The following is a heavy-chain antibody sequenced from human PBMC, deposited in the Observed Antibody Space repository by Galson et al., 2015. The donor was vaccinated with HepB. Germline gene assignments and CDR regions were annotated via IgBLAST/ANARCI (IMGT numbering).Heavy chain of an antibody. CDR1: GFTFNTYA. CDR3: ARGGPSGGSRITPPSSGGMDV. Sequence: SLRLSCAASGFTFNTYAMHWVRQAPGKGLEWVAVISYDGSNKYYADSVKGRFTISRDNSKNMLYLQMNSLRAEDTAVYYCARGGPSGGSRITPPSSGGMDVWGQGTTVTVSS. CDR2: ISYDGSNK. V-gene: IGHV3-30*04. D-gene: IGHD2-15*01. J-gene: IGHJ6*02.